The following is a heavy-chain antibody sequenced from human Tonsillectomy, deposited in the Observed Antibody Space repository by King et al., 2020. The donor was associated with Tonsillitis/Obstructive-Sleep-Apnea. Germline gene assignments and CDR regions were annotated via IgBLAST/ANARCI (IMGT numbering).Heavy chain of an antibody. J-gene: IGHJ4*02. CDR1: GGSISSGGYY. Sequence: VQLQESGPGLVKPSQTLSLTCTVSGGSISSGGYYWSWIRQHPGKGLEWIGYIYYSGSTYYNPSLKSRVTISVDTSKNQVSLKLSSVTAEDTAGYYCAREGRYYYDSSGYYQYYFDYWGQGTLVTVSS. D-gene: IGHD3-22*01. CDR3: AREGRYYYDSSGYYQYYFDY. CDR2: IYYSGST. V-gene: IGHV4-31*03.